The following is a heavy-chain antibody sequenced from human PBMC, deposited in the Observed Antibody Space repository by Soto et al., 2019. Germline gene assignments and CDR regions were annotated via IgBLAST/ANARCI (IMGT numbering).Heavy chain of an antibody. D-gene: IGHD6-13*01. CDR2: IYYSGCT. CDR1: GGSISSYY. V-gene: IGHV4-59*08. CDR3: ARSLGVGYSDY. Sequence: QVQLQESGPGLVKPSETLSLTCTVAGGSISSYYWSWIRQPPGKGLEWIGYIYYSGCTKYNPSLKSRVTISVDTSKNQFSLKLSSVTAADAAVYYCARSLGVGYSDYWGQGTLVTVSS. J-gene: IGHJ4*02.